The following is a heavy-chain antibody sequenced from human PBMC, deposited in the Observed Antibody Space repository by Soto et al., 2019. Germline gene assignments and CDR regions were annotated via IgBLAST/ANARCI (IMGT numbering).Heavy chain of an antibody. V-gene: IGHV3-23*01. Sequence: EVQLLESGGGMVQPGGSLRLSCAASGFTFSSYAMSWVRQAPGKGLEWVSSIGRNDNTYYADSVKGRSTISRDTSKNTLYLQMISLRAEDTAVYYCARASYCRSTICLEDVWGQGTTVSVSS. CDR1: GFTFSSYA. CDR2: IGRNDNT. CDR3: ARASYCRSTICLEDV. D-gene: IGHD2-15*01. J-gene: IGHJ6*02.